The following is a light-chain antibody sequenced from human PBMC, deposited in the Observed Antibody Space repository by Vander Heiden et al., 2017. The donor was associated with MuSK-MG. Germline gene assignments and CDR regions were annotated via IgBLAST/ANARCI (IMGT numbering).Light chain of an antibody. CDR2: GAS. CDR1: QSISIY. CDR3: QQSDSSPVT. J-gene: IGKJ4*01. Sequence: DIQMTQSPSSLSASVGDGVTITCRASQSISIYLNWFQQKPGKAPKLLIYGASSLQSGVPSRFSGSGSGTDFTLTISRLQPEDFATYYCQQSDSSPVTFGGGTKVDIK. V-gene: IGKV1-39*01.